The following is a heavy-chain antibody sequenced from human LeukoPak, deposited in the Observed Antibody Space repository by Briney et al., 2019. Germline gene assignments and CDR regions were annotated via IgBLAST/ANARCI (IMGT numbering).Heavy chain of an antibody. CDR1: GFSFSSYA. CDR3: ARGSGNDAFDI. D-gene: IGHD4-23*01. Sequence: GGSLRLSCATSGFSFSSYAMSWVRQAPGKGLEWVSAMSSSDDGRYYAASVRGRFTISRDTSRSTLYLQMNSLRAEDTAVYYCARGSGNDAFDIWGQGTMVTVSS. V-gene: IGHV3-23*01. J-gene: IGHJ3*02. CDR2: MSSSDDGR.